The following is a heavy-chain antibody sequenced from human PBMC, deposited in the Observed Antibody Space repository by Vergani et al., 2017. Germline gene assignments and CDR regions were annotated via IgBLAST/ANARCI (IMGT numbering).Heavy chain of an antibody. J-gene: IGHJ6*02. CDR3: ARETYYDFWSGYYYYYGMDV. CDR1: GFTFSSYS. Sequence: EVQLVESGGGLVQPGGSLRLSCAASGFTFSSYSMNWVRQAQGKGLEWVSYISSSSSTIYYADSVKGRFTISRDNAKNSLYLQMNSLRAEDTAVYYCARETYYDFWSGYYYYYGMDVWGQGTTVTVSS. D-gene: IGHD3-3*01. CDR2: ISSSSSTI. V-gene: IGHV3-48*01.